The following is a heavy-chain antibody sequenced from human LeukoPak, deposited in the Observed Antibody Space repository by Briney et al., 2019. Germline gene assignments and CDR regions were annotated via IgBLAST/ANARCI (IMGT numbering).Heavy chain of an antibody. V-gene: IGHV1-46*01. Sequence: ASVKVSCKASGYTFTTYYMRWVRQAPGQGLEWMGIINCSGGSTIYAQKFQGRVTMTRDTSTRTVYMELSSLRSEDTAVYYCARESSVTAMDIGSYWGQGTLVTVSS. J-gene: IGHJ4*02. CDR3: ARESSVTAMDIGSY. D-gene: IGHD2-2*03. CDR2: INCSGGST. CDR1: GYTFTTYY.